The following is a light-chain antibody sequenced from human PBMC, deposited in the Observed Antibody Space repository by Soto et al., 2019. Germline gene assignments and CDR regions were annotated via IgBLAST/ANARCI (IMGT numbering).Light chain of an antibody. CDR2: DVS. V-gene: IGLV2-14*01. Sequence: SVLTPPASETLSAGVSVIIFCTVTSSDVVGYNHVSWYQQHPGKAPKLMIYDVSNRPSVVSNRFSGSKSGNTASLTISGLQAEHEADYYCSSYTSSSCYVFGTGTKVTV. CDR1: SSDVVGYNH. CDR3: SSYTSSSCYV. J-gene: IGLJ1*01.